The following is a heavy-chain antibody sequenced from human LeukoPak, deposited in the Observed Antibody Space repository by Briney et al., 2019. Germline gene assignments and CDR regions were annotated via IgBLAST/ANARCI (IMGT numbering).Heavy chain of an antibody. J-gene: IGHJ4*02. CDR3: ARANNWNYALGY. CDR2: ISTGNGNT. V-gene: IGHV1-18*01. CDR1: GDTFIRYG. D-gene: IGHD1-7*01. Sequence: ASVKVSCKASGDTFIRYGISWVRQAPGQRLEWRGWISTGNGNTNYGQKFQGRVTMTTDTSTGTAYMELRSLGSDDTAIYYCARANNWNYALGYWGQGTLVTVSS.